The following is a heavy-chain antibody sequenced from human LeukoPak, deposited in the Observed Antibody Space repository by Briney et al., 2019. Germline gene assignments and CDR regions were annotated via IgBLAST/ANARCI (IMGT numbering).Heavy chain of an antibody. V-gene: IGHV4-59*08. D-gene: IGHD1-26*01. J-gene: IGHJ4*02. CDR2: IDYTGTT. Sequence: SETLSLTCTVSSGSISSHYWSWIRQPPGKALEWLGYIDYTGTTTYNPSLKSRVTISVDPSNNQFSLKLSSVTAADTAVYYCARRRSGPTVNYFDNWGQGTPVTVSS. CDR1: SGSISSHY. CDR3: ARRRSGPTVNYFDN.